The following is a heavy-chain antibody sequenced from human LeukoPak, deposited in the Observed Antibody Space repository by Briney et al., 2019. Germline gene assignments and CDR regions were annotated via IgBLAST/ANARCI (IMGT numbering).Heavy chain of an antibody. Sequence: ASVKVSCKVSGYTFTDYYMHWVQQAPGKGLEWMGLVDHEDGETIYAEKFQGRVTITADTSTDTAYMELSSLRSEDTAVYYCATGLQDYYGSGSYYNVGKVWGQGTLVTVSS. CDR2: VDHEDGET. D-gene: IGHD3-10*01. V-gene: IGHV1-69-2*01. CDR1: GYTFTDYY. CDR3: ATGLQDYYGSGSYYNVGKV. J-gene: IGHJ4*02.